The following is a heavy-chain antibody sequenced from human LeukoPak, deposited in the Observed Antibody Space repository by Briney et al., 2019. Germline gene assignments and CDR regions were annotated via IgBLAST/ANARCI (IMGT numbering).Heavy chain of an antibody. CDR2: IKSKTDGGTT. CDR1: GFTFSNAW. Sequence: GGSLRLSCAASGFTFSNAWMSWVRQAPGKGLEWVGRIKSKTDGGTTDYAASVKGRFTISRDDSKNTLYLQMNSLKTEDTAVYYCTTDLVGGYCDSSGYFGYWGQGTLVTVSS. J-gene: IGHJ4*02. D-gene: IGHD3-22*01. CDR3: TTDLVGGYCDSSGYFGY. V-gene: IGHV3-15*01.